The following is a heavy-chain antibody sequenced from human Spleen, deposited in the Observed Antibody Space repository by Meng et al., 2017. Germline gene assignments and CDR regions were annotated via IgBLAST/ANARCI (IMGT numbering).Heavy chain of an antibody. CDR1: GGSSSRYY. D-gene: IGHD3-22*01. V-gene: IGHV4-34*01. CDR2: INLSGRT. CDR3: ARGMSYSDAAGAY. J-gene: IGHJ4*02. Sequence: QVELQQWGAGLLKPSETLSLTCGVDGGSSSRYYVSWIRQPPGKGLEWIGEINLSGRTNYNPSLRSRLTLSVDTSQNHFSLKLTSVTAADTAVYYCARGMSYSDAAGAYWGQGTLVTVFS.